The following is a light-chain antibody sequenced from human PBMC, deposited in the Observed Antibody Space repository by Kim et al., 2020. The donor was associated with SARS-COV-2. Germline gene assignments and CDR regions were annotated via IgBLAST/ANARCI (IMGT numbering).Light chain of an antibody. Sequence: GQTIRITGQGDSLRSYYASWYQQKAGQAPVLVIYGKDNRPSGIPDRFSGSSSGNTASLTITGTQAEDEADYYCNSRDTSDNHLVVFGGGTQLTVL. CDR3: NSRDTSDNHLVV. J-gene: IGLJ2*01. V-gene: IGLV3-19*01. CDR1: SLRSYY. CDR2: GKD.